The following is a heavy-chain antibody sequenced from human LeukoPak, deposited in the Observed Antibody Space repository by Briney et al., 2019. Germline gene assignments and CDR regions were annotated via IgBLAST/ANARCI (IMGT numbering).Heavy chain of an antibody. CDR2: ISSSGSTI. CDR1: GFTFSSYE. CDR3: ARDRQTYYYDSSAYSSDY. Sequence: GGSLRLSCAASGFTFSSYEMNWVRQAPGKGLEWVSYISSSGSTIYYADSVKGRFTISRDNAKNSLYLQMNSLRAEDTAVYYCARDRQTYYYDSSAYSSDYWGQGTLVTVSS. J-gene: IGHJ4*02. V-gene: IGHV3-48*03. D-gene: IGHD3-22*01.